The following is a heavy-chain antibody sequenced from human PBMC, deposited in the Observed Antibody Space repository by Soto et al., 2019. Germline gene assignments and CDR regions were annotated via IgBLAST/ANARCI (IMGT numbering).Heavy chain of an antibody. D-gene: IGHD2-8*01. Sequence: PSLTCTVSGGSVSNSNYYWGWIRQSPGKGLEWIGSVYYRGRSYSKSSVKSRVTISVDTSKNQFSLNLNSVTASDTAVYYCVSQRTSVLTQAYFDYWGPGALVTVSS. J-gene: IGHJ4*02. V-gene: IGHV4-39*01. CDR2: VYYRGRS. CDR3: VSQRTSVLTQAYFDY. CDR1: GGSVSNSNYY.